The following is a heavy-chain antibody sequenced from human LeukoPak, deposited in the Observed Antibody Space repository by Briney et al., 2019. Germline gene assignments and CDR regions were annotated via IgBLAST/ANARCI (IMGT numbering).Heavy chain of an antibody. CDR1: GYTFTSYG. CDR3: ARDRLAYGSGNYRGGY. D-gene: IGHD3-10*01. Sequence: ASVKVSCKASGYTFTSYGISWVRQAPGQGLEWMGWISAYNGNTNYAQKLQGRVTMTTDTSTSTAYMELRSLRSDDTAVYYCARDRLAYGSGNYRGGYWGQGTLVTVSS. J-gene: IGHJ4*02. CDR2: ISAYNGNT. V-gene: IGHV1-18*01.